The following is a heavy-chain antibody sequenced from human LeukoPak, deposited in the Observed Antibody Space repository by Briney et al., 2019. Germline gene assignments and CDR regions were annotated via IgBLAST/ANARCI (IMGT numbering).Heavy chain of an antibody. CDR2: IIPILGTT. CDR3: ARPWGSGYLNDAFDI. J-gene: IGHJ3*02. Sequence: ASVKVSCKATGDTFTSYSISWVRQAPGQGLQWMGGIIPILGTTNYAQKFQGRVTISADDSTRTVYMEVSSLRSEDTAVYYCARPWGSGYLNDAFDIWGQGTMVTVSS. V-gene: IGHV1-69*13. CDR1: GDTFTSYS. D-gene: IGHD3-3*01.